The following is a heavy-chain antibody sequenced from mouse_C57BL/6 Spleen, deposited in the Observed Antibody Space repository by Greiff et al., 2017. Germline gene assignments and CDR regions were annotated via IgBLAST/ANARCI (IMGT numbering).Heavy chain of an antibody. J-gene: IGHJ4*01. V-gene: IGHV1-55*01. CDR2: IYPGSGST. D-gene: IGHD1-1*01. CDR1: GYTFTSYW. Sequence: QVQLQQPGAELVKPGASVKMSCKASGYTFTSYWITWVKQRPGQGLEWIGDIYPGSGSTNYNEKFKSKATLTVDTSSSTAYMQLSSLTSEDSAVYYCAIYYGSSYVGCYAMDYWGQGTSVTVSS. CDR3: AIYYGSSYVGCYAMDY.